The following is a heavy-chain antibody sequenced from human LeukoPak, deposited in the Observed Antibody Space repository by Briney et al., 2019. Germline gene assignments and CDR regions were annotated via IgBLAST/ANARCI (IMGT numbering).Heavy chain of an antibody. CDR1: GFIFSDYS. D-gene: IGHD3-16*01. CDR3: AKGRGFRVWDPWDN. Sequence: PGGSLRLSCAASGFIFSDYSITWVRQAPGKGLEWVSAISSRGRYFYYADSMEGRFTISRDNARNSVFLQMNSLRVEDTAVYYCAKGRGFRVWDPWDNWGQGTLITVSS. J-gene: IGHJ4*02. V-gene: IGHV3-21*04. CDR2: ISSRGRYF.